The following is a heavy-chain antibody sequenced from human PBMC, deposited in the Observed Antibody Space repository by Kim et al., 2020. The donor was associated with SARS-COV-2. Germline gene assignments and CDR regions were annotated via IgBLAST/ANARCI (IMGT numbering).Heavy chain of an antibody. D-gene: IGHD3-16*01. CDR3: ASLAAVSPGHAFDV. CDR2: IHHSGTT. V-gene: IGHV4-59*11. CDR1: GDSISPHH. J-gene: IGHJ3*01. Sequence: SETLSLTCSVSGDSISPHHWSWIRQPPEKGLEWIAYIHHSGTTRYSPSLKSRVTISVDTSKNQFSLRLSSVTAADTAVYYCASLAAVSPGHAFDVWGQGTMVTVSS.